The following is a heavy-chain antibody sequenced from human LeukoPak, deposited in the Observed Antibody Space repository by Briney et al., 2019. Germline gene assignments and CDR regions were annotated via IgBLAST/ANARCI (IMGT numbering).Heavy chain of an antibody. Sequence: ASVKVSCKASGYTFTSYDINWVRQATGQGLEWMGWMNPNSGNTGYAQKLQGRVTMTTDTSTSTAYMELRSLRSDDTAVYYCARLRVGFGELLPDYWGQGTLVTVSS. CDR2: MNPNSGNT. D-gene: IGHD3-10*01. J-gene: IGHJ4*02. CDR1: GYTFTSYD. CDR3: ARLRVGFGELLPDY. V-gene: IGHV1-8*01.